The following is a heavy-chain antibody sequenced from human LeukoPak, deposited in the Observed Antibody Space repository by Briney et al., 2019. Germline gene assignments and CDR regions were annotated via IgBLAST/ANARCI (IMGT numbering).Heavy chain of an antibody. V-gene: IGHV4-34*01. CDR3: ARGPPPRGDFWSGYYRGAFDY. D-gene: IGHD3-3*01. CDR2: INHSGST. CDR1: GGSFSGYY. J-gene: IGHJ4*02. Sequence: SETLSLTCAVYGGSFSGYYWSWIRQPPGKGLEWIGEINHSGSTNHNPSLKSRVTISVDTSKNQFSLKLSSVTAADTAVYYCARGPPPRGDFWSGYYRGAFDYWGQGTLVTVSS.